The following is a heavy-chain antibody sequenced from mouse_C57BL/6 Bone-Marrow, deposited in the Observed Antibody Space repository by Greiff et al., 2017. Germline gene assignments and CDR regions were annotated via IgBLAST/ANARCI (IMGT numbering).Heavy chain of an antibody. CDR2: IRFKSDNYAT. Sequence: EVKLEESGGGLVQPGGSMKLSCVASGFTFSNYWMNWVRQSPETGLEWVAQIRFKSDNYATHYAESLKGRFTISRDDSKSSVYLQMNNLRAEDTGIYDCTVYVNYYSYYAMDYWGQGTSVTVSS. V-gene: IGHV6-3*01. J-gene: IGHJ4*01. CDR1: GFTFSNYW. CDR3: TVYVNYYSYYAMDY. D-gene: IGHD2-1*01.